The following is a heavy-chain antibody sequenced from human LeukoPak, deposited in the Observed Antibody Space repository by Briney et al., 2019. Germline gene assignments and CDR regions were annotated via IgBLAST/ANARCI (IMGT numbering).Heavy chain of an antibody. Sequence: SAVEVSCKASGYTFTGYYMHWGRQAPGQGLEWMGRINPNRGGTNYAQQFQGRVTMTRDTSISTAYMELSRLRSDDTDVYYCARARGSSWYGVSSWFDPWGQGTLVTVSS. CDR2: INPNRGGT. CDR3: ARARGSSWYGVSSWFDP. V-gene: IGHV1-2*05. D-gene: IGHD6-13*01. J-gene: IGHJ5*02. CDR1: GYTFTGYY.